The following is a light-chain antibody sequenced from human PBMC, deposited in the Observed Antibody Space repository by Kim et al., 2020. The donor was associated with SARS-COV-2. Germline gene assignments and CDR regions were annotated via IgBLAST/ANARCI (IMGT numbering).Light chain of an antibody. CDR1: GSSFGSDY. J-gene: IGLJ2*01. CDR3: GTWDTNLSSWI. Sequence: QKVSSTCSGSGSSFGSDYVSWYQHLPGTAPKLLIYDNNKRPSGIPDRFSASKSGTSATLGITGLQTGDEADYYCGTWDTNLSSWIFGGGTKVTLL. CDR2: DNN. V-gene: IGLV1-51*01.